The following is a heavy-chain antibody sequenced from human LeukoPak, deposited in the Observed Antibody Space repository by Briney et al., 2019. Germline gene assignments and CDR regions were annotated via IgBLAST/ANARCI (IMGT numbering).Heavy chain of an antibody. CDR1: GASISCNY. V-gene: IGHV4-59*08. CDR2: ISYSGST. Sequence: SETLSLTCTVSGASISCNYWSWIRQPPGKGLEWIGYISYSGSTNYNPSLKSRVTTSVDTSKNQFSLKLSSVTAADTAVYYCARHGLSGYNYGYSTPYSWFDPWGQGTLVTVSS. J-gene: IGHJ5*02. CDR3: ARHGLSGYNYGYSTPYSWFDP. D-gene: IGHD5-18*01.